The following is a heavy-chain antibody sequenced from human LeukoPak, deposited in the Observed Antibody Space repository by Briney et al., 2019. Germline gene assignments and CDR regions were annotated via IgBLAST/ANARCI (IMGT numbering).Heavy chain of an antibody. Sequence: SETLSLTCAVYGGSFSGYYWSWIRQPPGKRLEWIGEINHSGSTNYNPPLKSRVTISVDTSKNQFSLKLSSVTAADTAVYYCARGLYYDFWSGYMVPFDYWGQGTLVTVSS. D-gene: IGHD3-3*01. J-gene: IGHJ4*02. CDR3: ARGLYYDFWSGYMVPFDY. CDR1: GGSFSGYY. V-gene: IGHV4-34*01. CDR2: INHSGST.